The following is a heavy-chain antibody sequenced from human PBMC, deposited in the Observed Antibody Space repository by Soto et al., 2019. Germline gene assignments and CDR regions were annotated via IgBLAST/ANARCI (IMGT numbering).Heavy chain of an antibody. CDR2: IYYSGST. Sequence: PSETLSLTCTVSGGSISSGGYYWSWIRQHPGKGLEWIGYIYYSGSTYYNPSLKSRVTISVDTSKNQFSLKLSSVTAADTAVYYCARVSEREWIKVDTAMGDAFDIWGQGTMVTVSS. D-gene: IGHD5-18*01. V-gene: IGHV4-31*03. CDR3: ARVSEREWIKVDTAMGDAFDI. J-gene: IGHJ3*02. CDR1: GGSISSGGYY.